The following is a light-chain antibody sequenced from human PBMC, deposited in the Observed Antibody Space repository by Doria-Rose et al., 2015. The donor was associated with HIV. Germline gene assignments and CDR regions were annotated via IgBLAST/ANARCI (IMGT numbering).Light chain of an antibody. V-gene: IGKV3-11*01. CDR1: QSVSSY. Sequence: EIVLTQSPATLSLSPGERATLSCRASQSVSSYLAWYQQKPGQAPRLLIYDTSNRATGIPARFSGSGSETDFTLTVSSLEPEDFAVYYCQQRSDWPGTFGQGTKVEI. CDR2: DTS. J-gene: IGKJ1*01. CDR3: QQRSDWPGT.